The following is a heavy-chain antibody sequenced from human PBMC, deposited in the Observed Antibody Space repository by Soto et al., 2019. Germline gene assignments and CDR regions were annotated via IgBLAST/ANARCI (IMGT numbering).Heavy chain of an antibody. CDR1: GYSFTSYW. V-gene: IGHV5-51*01. CDR3: ARTPNYYDSSGYYYVAWFDP. D-gene: IGHD3-22*01. CDR2: IYPGDSDT. Sequence: PGESLKISCKGSGYSFTSYWIGWVRQMPGKGLEWMGIIYPGDSDTRYSPSFQGQVTISADKSISTAYLQWSSLKASDTAMYYCARTPNYYDSSGYYYVAWFDPWGQGTLVTVSS. J-gene: IGHJ5*02.